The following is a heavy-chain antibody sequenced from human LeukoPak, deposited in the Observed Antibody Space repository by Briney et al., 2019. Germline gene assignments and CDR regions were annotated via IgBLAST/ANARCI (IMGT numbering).Heavy chain of an antibody. D-gene: IGHD6-6*01. CDR3: ARDPSSSIAALYDAFDI. CDR2: IYYSGST. J-gene: IGHJ3*02. V-gene: IGHV4-39*07. CDR1: VGSISSSSYY. Sequence: SETLSLTCTVSVGSISSSSYYWGWIRQPPGKGLEWSGSIYYSGSTYYNPSLKSRVTISVDTSKNQFSLKLSSVTAADTAVYYCARDPSSSIAALYDAFDIWGQGTMVTVSS.